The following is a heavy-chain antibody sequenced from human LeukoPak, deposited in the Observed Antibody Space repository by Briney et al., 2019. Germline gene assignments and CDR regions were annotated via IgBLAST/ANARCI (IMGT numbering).Heavy chain of an antibody. D-gene: IGHD3-9*01. CDR2: ISSSGSTI. Sequence: PGGSLRLSCAASGFTFSSYSMNWVRQAPGKGLEWVSYISSSGSTIYYADSVKGRFTISRDNAKNSLYLQMNSLRAEDTAVYYCAREVRQARLTGYYIDYYGMDVWGQGTTVTVSS. CDR3: AREVRQARLTGYYIDYYGMDV. CDR1: GFTFSSYS. J-gene: IGHJ6*02. V-gene: IGHV3-48*04.